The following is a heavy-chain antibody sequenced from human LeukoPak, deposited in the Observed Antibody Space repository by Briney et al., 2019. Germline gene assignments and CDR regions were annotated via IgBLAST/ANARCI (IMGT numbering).Heavy chain of an antibody. J-gene: IGHJ6*03. CDR2: INSDGSST. Sequence: HSGGSLRLSCAASGFTFSSYWMHWVRQAPGKGLVWVSRINSDGSSTSYADSVKGRFTISRDNAKNTLYLQMNSLRAEDTAVYYCARDSANSYYGDFMDVWGKGTTVTVSS. CDR3: ARDSANSYYGDFMDV. CDR1: GFTFSSYW. D-gene: IGHD4-17*01. V-gene: IGHV3-74*01.